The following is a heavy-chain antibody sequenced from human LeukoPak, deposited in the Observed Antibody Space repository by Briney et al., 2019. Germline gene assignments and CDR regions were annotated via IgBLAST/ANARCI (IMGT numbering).Heavy chain of an antibody. CDR1: GVSVTRGAYY. CDR2: VYYGNT. D-gene: IGHD3-22*01. Sequence: SETLSLTCTVSGVSVTRGAYYWTWIRQPPGKGLEWIGHVYYGNTDYNPSLKSRVAMSVDKSNNQFSLKLSSVTAADTAVYYCARVGAYYYDSSGYSAFDYWGQGTLVTVSS. CDR3: ARVGAYYYDSSGYSAFDY. V-gene: IGHV4-61*08. J-gene: IGHJ4*02.